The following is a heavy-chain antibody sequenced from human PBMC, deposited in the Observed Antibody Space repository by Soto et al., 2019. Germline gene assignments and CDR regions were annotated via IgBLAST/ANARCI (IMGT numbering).Heavy chain of an antibody. CDR2: ISSSSSTI. Sequence: EVQLVESGGGLVQPGGSLRLSCADSGFTFNSYSMNWVRQAPGKGLEWLAYISSSSSTIYYADSVKGRFTISRDNAKNSMYLQMNSLRDEDTAVYYCARGGITRITLPVGWGQGTLVTVSS. CDR3: ARGGITRITLPVG. V-gene: IGHV3-48*02. CDR1: GFTFNSYS. D-gene: IGHD3-10*01. J-gene: IGHJ4*02.